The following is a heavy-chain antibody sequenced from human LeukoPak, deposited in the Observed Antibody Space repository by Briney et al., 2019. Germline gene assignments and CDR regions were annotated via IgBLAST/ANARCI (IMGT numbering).Heavy chain of an antibody. V-gene: IGHV1-18*04. D-gene: IGHD3-16*01. Sequence: ASVKVSCKTSGYTFTNYGISWVRQAPGQGLERMGWINPYTANTNSAQEVRDRVTLTTDTSTSTAYMEVRSLRSDDTAVYYCARVPSGGSEYFHHWGQGTLVTVSS. J-gene: IGHJ1*01. CDR1: GYTFTNYG. CDR2: INPYTANT. CDR3: ARVPSGGSEYFHH.